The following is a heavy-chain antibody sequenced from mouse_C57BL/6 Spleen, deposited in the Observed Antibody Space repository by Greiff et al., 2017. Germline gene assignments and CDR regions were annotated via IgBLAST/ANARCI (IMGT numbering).Heavy chain of an antibody. V-gene: IGHV7-3*01. CDR2: IRNKANGYTS. CDR3: ENSMDY. Sequence: DVMLVESGGGLVQPGGSLSLSCAASGFTFTDYYMSWVRQPPGKALEWLGIIRNKANGYTSEYSASVKGRFTISRDNSQSIRYLQMNALGAEDSATYYGENSMDYWGQGTSVTVSS. CDR1: GFTFTDYY. J-gene: IGHJ4*01.